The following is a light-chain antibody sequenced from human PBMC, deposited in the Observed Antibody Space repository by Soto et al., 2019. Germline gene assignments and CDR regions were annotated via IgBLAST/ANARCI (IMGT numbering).Light chain of an antibody. J-gene: IGLJ3*02. CDR3: NSRTTSGAVV. V-gene: IGLV2-14*03. Sequence: QSALTQPASVSGSPGQSITISCTGTSSDVGGYNFVSWYQQHPGNAPKLIIYDVTSRPSGVSNRFSGSKSGNAASLTISGLQAEDEALYYCNSRTTSGAVVFGGGTKLTVL. CDR1: SSDVGGYNF. CDR2: DVT.